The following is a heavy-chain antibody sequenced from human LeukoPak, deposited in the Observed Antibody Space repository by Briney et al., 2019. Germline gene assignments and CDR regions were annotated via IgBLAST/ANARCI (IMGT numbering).Heavy chain of an antibody. D-gene: IGHD5-18*01. CDR2: IKKDGSEK. CDR3: ARGLSGVTGYTYGRGIDY. J-gene: IGHJ4*02. Sequence: GGSLRLSCAASGFTFSSYAMHWVRQAPGKGPEWVANIKKDGSEKYYVDSVKGRFAISRDNAKTSLYLQMNSLRAEDTAVYYCARGLSGVTGYTYGRGIDYWGQGTLVTVSS. CDR1: GFTFSSYA. V-gene: IGHV3-7*01.